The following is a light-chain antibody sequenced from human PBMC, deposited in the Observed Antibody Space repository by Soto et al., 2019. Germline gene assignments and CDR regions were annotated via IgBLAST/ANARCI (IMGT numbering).Light chain of an antibody. J-gene: IGKJ5*01. CDR1: QGISSY. CDR2: AAS. Sequence: AIRMTQSPSSFSASTGDRVTITCRASQGISSYLAWYQQKPAKAPELLIYAASTLQSGFPSSFSGIGSGTDFTLTIRCLQSEDFATYYCQQYYSYPNTFGQGTRLEIK. V-gene: IGKV1-8*01. CDR3: QQYYSYPNT.